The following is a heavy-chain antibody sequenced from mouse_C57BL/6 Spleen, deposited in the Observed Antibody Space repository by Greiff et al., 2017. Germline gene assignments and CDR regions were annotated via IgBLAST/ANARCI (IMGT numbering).Heavy chain of an antibody. D-gene: IGHD2-5*01. CDR2: ISGGGGNT. CDR3: ARRCYSNYYAWDY. CDR1: GFTFSSYT. J-gene: IGHJ4*01. V-gene: IGHV5-9*01. Sequence: EVKLVESGAGLVKPGGSLKLSCAASGFTFSSYTMSWVRQTPVKRLEWFATISGGGGNTYYPDNVKGRFILTRDNAKITRYLQMSSLTSEDSALDYCARRCYSNYYAWDYWGQGTTVTVSS.